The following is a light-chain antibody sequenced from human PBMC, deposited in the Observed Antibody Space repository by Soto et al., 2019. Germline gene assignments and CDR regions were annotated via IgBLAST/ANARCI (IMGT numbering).Light chain of an antibody. V-gene: IGLV2-8*01. CDR3: SSYAGNSIYV. J-gene: IGLJ1*01. Sequence: QSVLTQPPSASVSPGQSVTISCTGSSSDVGRYDYVSWYQYHPGKAPKLMMFDVNKRPSGVPDRFSGSRSGNTASLTVSGLQAEDEADYFCSSYAGNSIYVFGTGTKVTAL. CDR2: DVN. CDR1: SSDVGRYDY.